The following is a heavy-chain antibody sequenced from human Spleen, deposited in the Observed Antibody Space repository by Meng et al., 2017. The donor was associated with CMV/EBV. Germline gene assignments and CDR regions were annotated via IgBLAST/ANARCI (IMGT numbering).Heavy chain of an antibody. CDR2: INPNSGGT. Sequence: ASVKVSCKASGYTFTDYYIYWVRQAPGQGLEWMGWINPNSGGTNYDQRFQGRVTMTRDTSVSTAYMELSKLRSDDTATYYCARESPYTEYSMDVWGQGTTVTVSS. CDR1: GYTFTDYY. J-gene: IGHJ6*02. CDR3: ARESPYTEYSMDV. V-gene: IGHV1-2*02. D-gene: IGHD2-2*02.